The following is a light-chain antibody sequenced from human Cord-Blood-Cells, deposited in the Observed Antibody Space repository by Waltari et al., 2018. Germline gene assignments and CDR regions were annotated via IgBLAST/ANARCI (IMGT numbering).Light chain of an antibody. Sequence: DIVMTQSPDSPAVSLGERATINCTSTPSVLYSSNNKNYLAWYQQKPGQPPKLLIYWASTRESGVPDRFSGSGSGTDFTLTISSLQAEDVAVYYCQQYYSTPWTFGQGTKVEIK. CDR2: WAS. J-gene: IGKJ1*01. CDR3: QQYYSTPWT. CDR1: PSVLYSSNNKNY. V-gene: IGKV4-1*01.